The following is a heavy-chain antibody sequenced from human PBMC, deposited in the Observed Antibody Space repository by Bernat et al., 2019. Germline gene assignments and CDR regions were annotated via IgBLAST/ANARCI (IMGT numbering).Heavy chain of an antibody. CDR2: INHSGST. J-gene: IGHJ3*02. CDR1: GGSFSGYY. CDR3: ARPWNYYDSSGFQKGYDAFDI. Sequence: QVQLQQWGAGLLKPSETLSLTCAVYGGSFSGYYWSWIRQPPGKGLEWFGEINHSGSTNYNPSLKSRVTISVDTSKNQFSLKLSSVTAADTAVYYCARPWNYYDSSGFQKGYDAFDIWGQGTMVTVSS. D-gene: IGHD3-22*01. V-gene: IGHV4-34*01.